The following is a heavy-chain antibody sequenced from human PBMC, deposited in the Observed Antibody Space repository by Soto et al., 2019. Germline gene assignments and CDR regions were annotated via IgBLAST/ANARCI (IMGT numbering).Heavy chain of an antibody. J-gene: IGHJ4*02. V-gene: IGHV3-23*01. CDR2: ISGSGVSS. CDR3: AKAPYCGGGCYLIDD. D-gene: IGHD2-21*02. Sequence: EVQLLESGGGLVQPGGSLRLSCAASGFTFGSYAMSWVRQAPRKGLEWVSAISGSGVSSYYADSVKGRFTISKDSSKNTLYLQMNSLRVEDTAVYYCAKAPYCGGGCYLIDDWGQGTLVTVSS. CDR1: GFTFGSYA.